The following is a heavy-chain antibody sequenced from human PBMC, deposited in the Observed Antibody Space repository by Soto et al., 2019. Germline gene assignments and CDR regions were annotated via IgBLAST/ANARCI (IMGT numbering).Heavy chain of an antibody. Sequence: GASVKVSCKASGYTFTGYYMHWVRQAPGQGLEWMGIINPSGGSTSYAQKFQGRVTMTRDTSTSTVYMELSSLRSEDTAVYYCASPSPSRGYSYGYYFDYWGQGTLVTVSS. CDR2: INPSGGST. CDR1: GYTFTGYY. J-gene: IGHJ4*02. V-gene: IGHV1-46*01. D-gene: IGHD5-18*01. CDR3: ASPSPSRGYSYGYYFDY.